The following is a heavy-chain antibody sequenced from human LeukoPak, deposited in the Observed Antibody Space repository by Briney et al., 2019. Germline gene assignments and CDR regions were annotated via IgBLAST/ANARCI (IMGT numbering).Heavy chain of an antibody. J-gene: IGHJ4*02. Sequence: GGSLRLSCAASGFTFSSYSMNWVRQAPGKGLELVSSISSSSSSYIYYADSVKGRFTISRDNAKNSLYLQMNSLRAEDTAVYYCARGGRDGYNLYFDYWGQGTLVTVSS. CDR3: ARGGRDGYNLYFDY. V-gene: IGHV3-21*01. D-gene: IGHD5-24*01. CDR1: GFTFSSYS. CDR2: ISSSSSSYI.